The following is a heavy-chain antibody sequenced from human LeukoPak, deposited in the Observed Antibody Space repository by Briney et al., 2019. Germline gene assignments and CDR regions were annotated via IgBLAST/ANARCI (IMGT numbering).Heavy chain of an antibody. J-gene: IGHJ4*02. CDR3: ATEYYGSFNY. CDR1: GFTFSDAW. D-gene: IGHD1-26*01. V-gene: IGHV3-15*01. Sequence: GGSLRLSCAASGFTFSDAWMSWVRQAPGKGLEWVGRIRSNTAGGTTDYAAPVKGRFTISRDDSKNTLYLQMSSLIIEDTAVYFCATEYYGSFNYWGREPWLPSPQ. CDR2: IRSNTAGGTT.